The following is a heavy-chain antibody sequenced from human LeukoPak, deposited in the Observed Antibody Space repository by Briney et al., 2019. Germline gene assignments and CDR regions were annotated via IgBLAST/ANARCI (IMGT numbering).Heavy chain of an antibody. J-gene: IGHJ5*02. CDR1: GYTFTGYY. Sequence: ASVKVSCKASGYTFTGYYMHWVRQAPGQGLEWMGWINPNSGGTNYAQEFQGRVTMTRDTSISTAYMELSRLRSDDTAVYYCAREGVFGVAINWFDPWGQGTLVTVSS. CDR3: AREGVFGVAINWFDP. CDR2: INPNSGGT. D-gene: IGHD3-3*01. V-gene: IGHV1-2*02.